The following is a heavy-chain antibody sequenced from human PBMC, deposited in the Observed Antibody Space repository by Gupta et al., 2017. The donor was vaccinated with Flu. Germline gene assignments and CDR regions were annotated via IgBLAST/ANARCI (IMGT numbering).Heavy chain of an antibody. Sequence: WVRQAPGQGLELMGWIGSDGGDTKYAQKFQGRVTMTRDTSITTVYMELNRLNSDDTAMYYCARSGFYYGLDVWGQGTTVTVSS. D-gene: IGHD7-27*01. CDR2: IGSDGGDT. J-gene: IGHJ6*02. CDR3: ARSGFYYGLDV. V-gene: IGHV1-2*02.